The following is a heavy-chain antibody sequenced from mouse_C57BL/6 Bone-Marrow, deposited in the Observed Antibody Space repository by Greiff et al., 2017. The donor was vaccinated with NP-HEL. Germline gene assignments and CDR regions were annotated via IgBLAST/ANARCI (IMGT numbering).Heavy chain of an antibody. Sequence: VKLMESGAELVKPGASVKISCKASGYAFSSYWMNWVKQRPGKGLEWIGQIYPGDGDTNYNGKFKGKATLTADKSSSTAYMQLSSLTSEDSAVYFCARDGSSFYYAMDYWGQGTSVTVSS. CDR2: IYPGDGDT. CDR3: ARDGSSFYYAMDY. V-gene: IGHV1-80*01. CDR1: GYAFSSYW. D-gene: IGHD1-1*01. J-gene: IGHJ4*01.